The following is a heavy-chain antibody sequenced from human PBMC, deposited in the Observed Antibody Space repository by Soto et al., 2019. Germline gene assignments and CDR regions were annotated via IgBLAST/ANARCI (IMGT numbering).Heavy chain of an antibody. Sequence: ASVKVCCKASGSQFCTYAMTWLRQAPGQGLQWVGWISTTSGNTSYAQNFQGRVTLTTDTSKTTAYMEFSSLTSEDSAIYYCARTYNWNYEGFDHWGQGTLVTVSS. CDR1: GSQFCTYA. J-gene: IGHJ4*02. D-gene: IGHD1-7*01. V-gene: IGHV1-18*04. CDR2: ISTTSGNT. CDR3: ARTYNWNYEGFDH.